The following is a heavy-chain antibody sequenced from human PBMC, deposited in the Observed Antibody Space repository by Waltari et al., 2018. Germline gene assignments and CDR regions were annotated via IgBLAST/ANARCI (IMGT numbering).Heavy chain of an antibody. Sequence: QVQLQQWGAGLLKPSETLSLTCAVYGGSFSGYYWSWIRQPPGKGLEWIGEINHSGSTNYNPSLKSRVTISVDTSKNQFSLKLSSVTAADTAVYYCAREVRSSSWYAYYYYYMDVWSKGTTVTISS. V-gene: IGHV4-34*01. CDR3: AREVRSSSWYAYYYYYMDV. D-gene: IGHD6-13*01. CDR2: INHSGST. J-gene: IGHJ6*03. CDR1: GGSFSGYY.